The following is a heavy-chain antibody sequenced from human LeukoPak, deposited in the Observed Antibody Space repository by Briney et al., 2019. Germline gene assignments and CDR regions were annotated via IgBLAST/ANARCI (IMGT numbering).Heavy chain of an antibody. V-gene: IGHV4-4*02. CDR3: ARYMTSDAFDI. D-gene: IGHD3-16*01. J-gene: IGHJ3*02. CDR1: GDSISSNKW. Sequence: PSGTLSLTCTVSGDSISSNKWWSGVRQPPGKWLEWIGGIYHSGSTKYTPALKSRVTVSVDMSKNHLPRRLQSVTAADTAVYYCARYMTSDAFDIWGQGTMVTVSS. CDR2: IYHSGST.